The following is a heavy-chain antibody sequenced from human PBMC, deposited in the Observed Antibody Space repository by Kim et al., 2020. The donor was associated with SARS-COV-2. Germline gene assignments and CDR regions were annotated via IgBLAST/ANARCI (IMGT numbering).Heavy chain of an antibody. Sequence: GGFLRLSCAASGFTFSSYAMSWVRQAPGKGLEWVSAISGSGGSTYYADSVKGRFTISRDNSKNTLYLQMNSLRAEDTAVYYCAKWGVEDIVVVVAATHFDYWGQGTLVTVSS. D-gene: IGHD2-15*01. CDR3: AKWGVEDIVVVVAATHFDY. V-gene: IGHV3-23*01. CDR2: ISGSGGST. J-gene: IGHJ4*02. CDR1: GFTFSSYA.